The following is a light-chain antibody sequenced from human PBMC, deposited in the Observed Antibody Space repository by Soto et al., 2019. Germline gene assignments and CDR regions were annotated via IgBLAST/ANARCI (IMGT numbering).Light chain of an antibody. Sequence: EIVLTQSPGTLSLSPGERATLSCRASQSISNLLAWYQQKPGQAPRLLIYGASTRATGIPARFSGSGSGTEFTLTISSLQSEDFAVYYCQQYNNWPFTFGPGTKVDIK. J-gene: IGKJ3*01. CDR3: QQYNNWPFT. CDR1: QSISNL. V-gene: IGKV3-15*01. CDR2: GAS.